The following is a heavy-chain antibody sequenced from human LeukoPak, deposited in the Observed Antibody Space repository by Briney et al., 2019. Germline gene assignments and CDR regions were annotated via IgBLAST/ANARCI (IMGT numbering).Heavy chain of an antibody. CDR2: IYYSGST. D-gene: IGHD5-18*01. CDR1: GGSISSGDYY. J-gene: IGHJ3*02. CDR3: ARFITAMPTAPDAFDI. Sequence: SQTLSLTCTVSGGSISSGDYYWSWIRQPPGKGLEWIGYIYYSGSTYYNPSLKSRVTISVDTSKNQFSLKLSSVTAADTAVYYCARFITAMPTAPDAFDIWGQGTMVTVSS. V-gene: IGHV4-30-4*01.